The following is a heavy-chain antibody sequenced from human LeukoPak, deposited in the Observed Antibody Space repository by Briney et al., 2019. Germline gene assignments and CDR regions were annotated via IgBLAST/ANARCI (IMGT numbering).Heavy chain of an antibody. CDR3: ARRRDLSGSCGMDV. CDR2: ISAYNGNT. D-gene: IGHD1-26*01. CDR1: VYTFTIYG. Sequence: ASVKVSCTASVYTFTIYGISWVRQAPGQGLEWVGWISAYNGNTNYAQKLQGRVTMTTDTSTSTAYMELRSLRSGDTAVYYCARRRDLSGSCGMDVWGQGTTVTVSS. J-gene: IGHJ6*02. V-gene: IGHV1-18*01.